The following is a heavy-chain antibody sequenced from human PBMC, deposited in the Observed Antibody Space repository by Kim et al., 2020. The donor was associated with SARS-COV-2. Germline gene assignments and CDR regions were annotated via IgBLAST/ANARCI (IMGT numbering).Heavy chain of an antibody. CDR3: AKDIENKNWFWGGYGMDV. V-gene: IGHV3-9*01. CDR1: GFTFDDYA. D-gene: IGHD3-10*01. J-gene: IGHJ6*02. Sequence: GGSLRLSCVVSGFTFDDYAMYWVRQAPGKGLEWVSGISWNSANIGYAGSVKGRFTVSRENAKNSLFLRMNGLRAEDTALYYCAKDIENKNWFWGGYGMDVWGQGTGVTASS. CDR2: ISWNSANI.